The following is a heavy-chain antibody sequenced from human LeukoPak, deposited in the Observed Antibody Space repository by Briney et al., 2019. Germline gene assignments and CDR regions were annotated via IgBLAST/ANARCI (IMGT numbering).Heavy chain of an antibody. CDR1: GYTFTGYY. CDR3: ASSNLGERYCSSTSCYHYYYYMDV. Sequence: SVKVSCKASGYTFTGYYMHWVRQAPGQGLERMGGIIPLFDTANYAQKFQGRITITAEESTSTAYMDLSSLRSEDTAVYYCASSNLGERYCSSTSCYHYYYYMDVWGKGTTVTVSS. J-gene: IGHJ6*03. CDR2: IIPLFDTA. D-gene: IGHD2-2*01. V-gene: IGHV1-69*13.